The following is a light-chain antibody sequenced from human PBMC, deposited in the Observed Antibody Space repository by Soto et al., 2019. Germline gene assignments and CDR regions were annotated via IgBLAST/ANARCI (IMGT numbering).Light chain of an antibody. CDR3: SSYAGSNNYV. CDR1: SSDVGAYNY. CDR2: EVS. Sequence: QSALTQPHSASGSPGQSVTISCSGTSSDVGAYNYLSWYQQHPGKAPKLMIYEVSKRPSGVPARFSGSKSGNTASRTVSGLQAEDEADYYCSSYAGSNNYVFGTGTQLTAL. V-gene: IGLV2-8*01. J-gene: IGLJ1*01.